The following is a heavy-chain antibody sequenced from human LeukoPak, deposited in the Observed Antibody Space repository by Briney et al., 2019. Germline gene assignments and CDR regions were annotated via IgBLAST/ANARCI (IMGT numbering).Heavy chain of an antibody. V-gene: IGHV1-2*02. J-gene: IGHJ5*02. CDR3: ARELGGWKYNWFDP. CDR2: INPSSGGT. Sequence: ASVKVSCKASGYTFTGYYMHWVRQAPGQGLEWMGWINPSSGGTNYAQKFQGRVTMTRDTSISTAYMELSRLRSDDTAVYYCARELGGWKYNWFDPWGQGTLVTVSS. CDR1: GYTFTGYY. D-gene: IGHD6-19*01.